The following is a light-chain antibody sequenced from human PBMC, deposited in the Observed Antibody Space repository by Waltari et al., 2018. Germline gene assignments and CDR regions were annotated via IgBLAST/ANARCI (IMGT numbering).Light chain of an antibody. Sequence: EIVLTQSPAPLSLSPGERATLSCRASQSVSSYLAWYQQKPGQAPRLLIYDASNRATGIPARFSGSGSGTDFTLTISSLEPEDVAVYYCQQRSNWPLLTFGGGTKVEIK. CDR1: QSVSSY. V-gene: IGKV3-11*01. CDR3: QQRSNWPLLT. J-gene: IGKJ4*01. CDR2: DAS.